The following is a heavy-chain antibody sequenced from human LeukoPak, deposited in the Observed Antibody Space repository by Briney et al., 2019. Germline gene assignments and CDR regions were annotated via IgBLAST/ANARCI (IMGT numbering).Heavy chain of an antibody. Sequence: SETLSLTCTVSGGSISSSSYYCGWIRQPPGKGLEWIGSIYYSGSTYYNPSLKSRVTMSVDTSKNHFSLKLTSVTAADTAVYYCATLIMVRGYNWFDSWGQGTLVTVSS. CDR1: GGSISSSSYY. CDR2: IYYSGST. V-gene: IGHV4-39*07. CDR3: ATLIMVRGYNWFDS. J-gene: IGHJ5*01. D-gene: IGHD3-10*01.